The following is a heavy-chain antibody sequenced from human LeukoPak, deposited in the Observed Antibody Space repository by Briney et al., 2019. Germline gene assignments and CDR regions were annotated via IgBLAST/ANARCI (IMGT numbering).Heavy chain of an antibody. CDR1: GFAFSTYS. D-gene: IGHD2-8*01. Sequence: GGTLRLSCAASGFAFSTYSMIWVRQAPGKGLEWVSYISPGSSTIYYADFAKGRFTISRDDGEKSLYLQMNPLRAEDTAVYYCATQAWRTHGAGGYHDDCWGHGTLVTVSS. CDR2: ISPGSSTI. CDR3: ATQAWRTHGAGGYHDDC. J-gene: IGHJ4*01. V-gene: IGHV3-48*01.